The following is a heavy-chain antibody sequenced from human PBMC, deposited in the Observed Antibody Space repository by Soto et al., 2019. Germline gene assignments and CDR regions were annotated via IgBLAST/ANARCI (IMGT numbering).Heavy chain of an antibody. J-gene: IGHJ4*01. Sequence: GSLRLSCAASGFTFSAYWMSWVRQAPGKGLEWVANIKQDGSEKYYMDSVKGRFTISRDNSENSLYLQMNSLRPEDTALYYCAKGNYYDSSGYYYFDYWGQEPWSPSPQ. CDR2: IKQDGSEK. CDR3: AKGNYYDSSGYYYFDY. V-gene: IGHV3-7*03. D-gene: IGHD3-22*01. CDR1: GFTFSAYW.